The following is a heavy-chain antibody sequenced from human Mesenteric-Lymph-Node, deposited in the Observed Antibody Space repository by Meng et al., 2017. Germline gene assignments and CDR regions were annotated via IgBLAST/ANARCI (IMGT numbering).Heavy chain of an antibody. V-gene: IGHV5-51*01. CDR2: IYPGDSDT. D-gene: IGHD1-1*01. CDR1: GYSFTSYW. CDR3: ARHPRRIRHYYYYGMDV. Sequence: KVSCKGSGYSFTSYWIGWVRQMPGKGLEWMGIIYPGDSDTRYSPSFQGQVTISADKSISTAYLQWSSLKASDTAMYYCARHPRRIRHYYYYGMDVWGQGTTVTVSS. J-gene: IGHJ6*02.